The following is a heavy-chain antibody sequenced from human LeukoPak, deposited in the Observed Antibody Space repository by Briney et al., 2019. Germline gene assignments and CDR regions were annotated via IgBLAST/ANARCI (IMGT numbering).Heavy chain of an antibody. CDR3: AKGAGRIAVSGKPGLFFDY. CDR2: ISGNGGST. Sequence: GGSLRLSCAASGFTFSSYAMSWVRQAPGKGLEWVSTISGNGGSTYYADSVKGRFTISRDNSKNTLYVQLNSLRAEDTALYYCAKGAGRIAVSGKPGLFFDYWGQGTLVAVSS. D-gene: IGHD6-13*01. CDR1: GFTFSSYA. J-gene: IGHJ4*02. V-gene: IGHV3-23*01.